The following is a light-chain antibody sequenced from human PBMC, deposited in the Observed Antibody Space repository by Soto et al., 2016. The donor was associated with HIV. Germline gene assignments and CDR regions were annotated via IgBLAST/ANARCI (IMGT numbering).Light chain of an antibody. V-gene: IGKV1-5*03. CDR3: QQYKSAVT. CDR2: KAS. CDR1: QTINNW. J-gene: IGKJ4*02. Sequence: DIQMTQSPSTLSASVGDKVTITCRASQTINNWLAWYQQKPGKAPKFLIYKASTLETGVPSRFSGSGSGTEFTLTISSLQPDDFATYFCQQYKSAVTFGRGTKVEMK.